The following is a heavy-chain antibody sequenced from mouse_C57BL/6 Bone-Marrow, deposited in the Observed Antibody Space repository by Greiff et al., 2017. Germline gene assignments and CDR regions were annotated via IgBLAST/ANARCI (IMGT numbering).Heavy chain of an antibody. D-gene: IGHD2-4*01. Sequence: EVQLQQSGTVLARPGASVKMSCKTSGYTFTSYWMHWVKQRPGQGLEWIGAIYPGNSDTSYNQKFKGKAKLTAVTSASTAYMELSSLTNEDSAVYYCTRKIYYDYPWFAYWGQGTLVTVSA. CDR1: GYTFTSYW. CDR2: IYPGNSDT. V-gene: IGHV1-5*01. J-gene: IGHJ3*01. CDR3: TRKIYYDYPWFAY.